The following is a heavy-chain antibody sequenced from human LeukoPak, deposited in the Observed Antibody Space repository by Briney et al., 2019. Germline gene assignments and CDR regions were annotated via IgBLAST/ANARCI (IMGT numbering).Heavy chain of an antibody. CDR3: AKDLAYDYVWGSYQRDY. V-gene: IGHV4-38-2*02. CDR2: IYHSGST. Sequence: SETLSLTCAVSGYSISSGYYWGWIRQPPGKGLEWIGSIYHSGSTYYNPSLKSRVTISVDTSKNQFSLKLSSVTAADTAVYYCAKDLAYDYVWGSYQRDYWGQGTLVTVSS. J-gene: IGHJ4*02. CDR1: GYSISSGYY. D-gene: IGHD3-16*02.